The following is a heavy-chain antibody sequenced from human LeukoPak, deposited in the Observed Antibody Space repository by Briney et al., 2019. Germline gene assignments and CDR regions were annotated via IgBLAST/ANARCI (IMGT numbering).Heavy chain of an antibody. CDR3: ARGYCSGGSCWWVDWLDP. CDR2: INPNSGGT. D-gene: IGHD2-15*01. Sequence: ASVKVSCKASGYTFTGYYMHWVRQAPGQGLQWMGWINPNSGGTNYAQKFQGRVTMTRDTSISTAYMELSRLRSDDTAVYYCARGYCSGGSCWWVDWLDPWGQGTLVTASS. CDR1: GYTFTGYY. J-gene: IGHJ5*02. V-gene: IGHV1-2*02.